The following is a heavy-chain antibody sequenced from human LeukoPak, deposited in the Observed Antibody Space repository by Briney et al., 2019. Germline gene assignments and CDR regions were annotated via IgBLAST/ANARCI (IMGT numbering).Heavy chain of an antibody. CDR2: IIPIFGTA. J-gene: IGHJ5*02. V-gene: IGHV1-69*13. Sequence: ASVKVSCKASGYTFTGYYMHWVRQAPGQGLEWMGGIIPIFGTANYAQKFQGRVTITADESTSTAYMELSSLRSEDTAVYYCARRAVLRYFDWLLGWFDPWGQGTLVTVSS. CDR3: ARRAVLRYFDWLLGWFDP. D-gene: IGHD3-9*01. CDR1: GYTFTGYY.